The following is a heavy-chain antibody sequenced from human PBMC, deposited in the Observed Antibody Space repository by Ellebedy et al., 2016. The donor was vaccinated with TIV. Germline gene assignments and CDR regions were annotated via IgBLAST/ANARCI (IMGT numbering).Heavy chain of an antibody. J-gene: IGHJ4*02. CDR1: GFTFSTYW. CDR3: VRGSGFICDY. D-gene: IGHD3-3*01. V-gene: IGHV3-74*01. Sequence: GESLKISCAASGFTFSTYWMHWVRQAPGKGLVWVSRINGDESITNHADSVKGRFTISRDNGKNPLYLQMNSLRVEDTSVYYCVRGSGFICDYWGQGTLVTVSS. CDR2: INGDESIT.